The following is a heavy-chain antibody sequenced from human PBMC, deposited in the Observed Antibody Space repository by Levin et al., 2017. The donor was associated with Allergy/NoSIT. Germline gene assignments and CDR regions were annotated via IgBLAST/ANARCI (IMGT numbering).Heavy chain of an antibody. D-gene: IGHD3-3*01. CDR1: GFTFSNAW. CDR3: TTVRSGYRPLQS. V-gene: IGHV3-15*01. J-gene: IGHJ5*02. CDR2: IKSKTDGGTT. Sequence: GGSLRLSCAASGFTFSNAWMSWVRQAPGKGREWVGRIKSKTDGGTTDYAAPVKGRFTISRDDSKNTLYLQMNSLKTEDTAVYYCTTVRSGYRPLQSWGQGTLVTVSS.